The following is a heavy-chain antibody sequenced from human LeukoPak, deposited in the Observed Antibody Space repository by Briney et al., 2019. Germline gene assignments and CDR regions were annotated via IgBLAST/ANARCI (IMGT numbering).Heavy chain of an antibody. CDR1: GVTFDDYA. V-gene: IGHV3-9*01. D-gene: IGHD6-19*01. CDR3: AKVGGRVSHRSQWLPRGSYFDY. Sequence: GGSLRLSCAASGVTFDDYAMHWVRQAPGKGLEWVSGISWNSGSIGYADSVKGRFTNSRDSAKNSLYLQMNSLRAEDTALYYCAKVGGRVSHRSQWLPRGSYFDYWGQGTLVTVSS. J-gene: IGHJ4*02. CDR2: ISWNSGSI.